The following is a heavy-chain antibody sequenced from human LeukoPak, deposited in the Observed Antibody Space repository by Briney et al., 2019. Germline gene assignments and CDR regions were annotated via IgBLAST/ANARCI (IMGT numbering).Heavy chain of an antibody. D-gene: IGHD5-12*01. J-gene: IGHJ4*02. CDR3: ARGRLFSGYRGNVGHEDFDY. CDR2: IYYSGST. V-gene: IGHV4-59*12. CDR1: GGSISSYY. Sequence: PSETLSLTCTVSGGSISSYYWSWIRQPPGKGLEWIGYIYYSGSTNYNPSLKSRVTISVDTSRNQFSLRLSSVTAADTAVYYCARGRLFSGYRGNVGHEDFDYWGQGSLVTVSS.